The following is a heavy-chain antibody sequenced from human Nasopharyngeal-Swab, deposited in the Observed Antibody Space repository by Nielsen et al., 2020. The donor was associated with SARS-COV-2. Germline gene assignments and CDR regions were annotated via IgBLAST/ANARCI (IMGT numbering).Heavy chain of an antibody. D-gene: IGHD3-3*01. CDR1: GGSLSGYY. CDR3: ARGISYRITIFEVVIRGDDAFDF. CDR2: INQSEST. Sequence: SETLSLTCAVYGGSLSGYYWSWIRQPPGKGLEWIGEINQSESTNHNPSLKSRVTISVDKSKNQFSLKMNSVTAADTAVYYCARGISYRITIFEVVIRGDDAFDFWGQGTMVSVSS. J-gene: IGHJ3*01. V-gene: IGHV4-34*01.